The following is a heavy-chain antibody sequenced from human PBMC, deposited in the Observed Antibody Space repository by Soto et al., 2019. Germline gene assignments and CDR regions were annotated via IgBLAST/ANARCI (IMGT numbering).Heavy chain of an antibody. CDR2: ISYDGSNK. J-gene: IGHJ6*02. CDR3: ARAMGGLYYYYYGMDV. CDR1: GFTFSSYA. Sequence: VQLVESGGGVVQPGRSLRLSCAASGFTFSSYAMHWVRQAPGKGLEWVAVISYDGSNKYYADSVKGRFTISRDNSKNTLYLQMNSLRAEDTAVYYCARAMGGLYYYYYGMDVWGQGTTVTVSS. V-gene: IGHV3-30-3*01. D-gene: IGHD1-26*01.